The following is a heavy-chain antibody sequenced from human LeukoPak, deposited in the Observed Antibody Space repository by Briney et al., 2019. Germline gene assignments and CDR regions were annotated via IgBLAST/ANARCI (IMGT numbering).Heavy chain of an antibody. Sequence: GRSLRLSCAASGFTFSSYAMHWVRQAPGKGLEWVAVISYDGSDKYYADSVKGRFTISRDNSKNTLYLQMNSLRAEDTAVYYCAREGQPYFDYWGQRTLVTVSS. V-gene: IGHV3-30*01. CDR2: ISYDGSDK. J-gene: IGHJ4*02. CDR1: GFTFSSYA. CDR3: AREGQPYFDY. D-gene: IGHD6-13*01.